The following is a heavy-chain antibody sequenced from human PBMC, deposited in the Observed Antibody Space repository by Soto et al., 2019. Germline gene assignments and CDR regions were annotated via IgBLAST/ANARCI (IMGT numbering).Heavy chain of an antibody. V-gene: IGHV3-15*07. CDR1: GFTFSNAW. CDR2: IKSKTGGGTT. Sequence: EVQLVESGGGLVKPGGSLRLSCAASGFTFSNAWMNWVRQAPGKGLEWVGRIKSKTGGGTTDYAAPVKGRFPISREDSNNTLHLQINSLKTEDTSVYYCTTATRYDIFTGWGVMDVWGQGTTVTVSS. J-gene: IGHJ6*02. CDR3: TTATRYDIFTGWGVMDV. D-gene: IGHD3-9*01.